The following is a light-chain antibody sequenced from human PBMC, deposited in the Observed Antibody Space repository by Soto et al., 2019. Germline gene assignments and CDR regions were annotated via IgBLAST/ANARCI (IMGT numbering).Light chain of an antibody. J-gene: IGKJ1*01. Sequence: DIQMTQSPSTLSASVGDRVIITCRASQSISNWLAWYQQKPGKAPKLLIYDASSLESGVPSRFSGSGSGTEFTLTISSLQPDDFATYYCQQYNSYSQTFGQGTKVDI. CDR2: DAS. CDR3: QQYNSYSQT. CDR1: QSISNW. V-gene: IGKV1-5*01.